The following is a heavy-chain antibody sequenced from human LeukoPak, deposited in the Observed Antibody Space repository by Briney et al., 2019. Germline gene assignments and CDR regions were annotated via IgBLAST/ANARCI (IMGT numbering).Heavy chain of an antibody. CDR2: IYYSGST. CDR1: GGSISSGGYY. D-gene: IGHD3-22*01. Sequence: SETLSLTCTVSGGSISSGGYYWSWIRQPPGKGLEWIGYIYYSGSTNYNPSLKSRVTISVDTSKNQFSLKLSSVTAADTAVYYCARETMIYPGAFDIWGQGTMVTVSS. J-gene: IGHJ3*02. V-gene: IGHV4-61*08. CDR3: ARETMIYPGAFDI.